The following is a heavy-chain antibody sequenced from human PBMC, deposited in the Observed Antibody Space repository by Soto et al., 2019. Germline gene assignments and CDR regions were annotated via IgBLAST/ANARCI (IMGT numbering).Heavy chain of an antibody. CDR2: ISYDGSNK. Sequence: QVQLVESGGGVVQPGRSLRLSCAASGFTFSSYAMHWVRQAPGKGLEWVAVISYDGSNKYYADSVKGRFTISRDNSKNTLYLQLSSLGAEDTAVYYCARGPLGKIFGVVMSKEYYFDYWGQGTLVTVSS. CDR1: GFTFSSYA. D-gene: IGHD3-3*01. V-gene: IGHV3-30-3*01. J-gene: IGHJ4*02. CDR3: ARGPLGKIFGVVMSKEYYFDY.